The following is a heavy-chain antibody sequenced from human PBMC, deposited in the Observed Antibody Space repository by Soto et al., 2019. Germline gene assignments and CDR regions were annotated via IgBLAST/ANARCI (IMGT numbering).Heavy chain of an antibody. V-gene: IGHV1-69*08. J-gene: IGHJ6*02. CDR2: IIPILGIA. CDR1: GGTFSSYT. Sequence: QVQLVQSGAEVKKPGSSVKVSCKASGGTFSSYTISWVRQAPGQGLEWMGRIIPILGIANYAQKFQGRVTITAGKSTLTAYMELSSLRSEDTAVYYCARDGPTYYDILTGADVWGQGTTVTVSS. D-gene: IGHD3-9*01. CDR3: ARDGPTYYDILTGADV.